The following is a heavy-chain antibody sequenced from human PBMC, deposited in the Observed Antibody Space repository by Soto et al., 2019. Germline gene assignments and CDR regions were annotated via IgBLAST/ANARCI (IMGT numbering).Heavy chain of an antibody. CDR2: IYPGDSDT. CDR1: GYSFTSYW. D-gene: IGHD3-22*01. J-gene: IGHJ3*02. CDR3: ANLAPCGDYYESSTQGAFEI. V-gene: IGHV5-51*01. Sequence: RKISCMGSGYSFTSYWSDWVRQMPGKRLEWMGMIYPGDSDTRYSPSFQDQVTISADKSPSTAYLQCSSLNASDTAMYSCANLAPCGDYYESSTQGAFEIWGQGTMVTVSS.